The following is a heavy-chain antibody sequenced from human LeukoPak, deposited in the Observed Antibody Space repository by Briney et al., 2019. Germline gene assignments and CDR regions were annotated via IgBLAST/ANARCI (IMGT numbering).Heavy chain of an antibody. CDR3: ARGGNTAMVSGDY. CDR1: GFTFSSYS. V-gene: IGHV3-21*01. Sequence: GGSLRLSCAASGFTFSSYSMNWVRRAPGKGLEWVSSISSSSSYIYYADSVKGRFTISRDNAKNSLYLQMNSLRAEDTAVYYCARGGNTAMVSGDYWGQGTLVTVSS. CDR2: ISSSSSYI. D-gene: IGHD5-18*01. J-gene: IGHJ4*02.